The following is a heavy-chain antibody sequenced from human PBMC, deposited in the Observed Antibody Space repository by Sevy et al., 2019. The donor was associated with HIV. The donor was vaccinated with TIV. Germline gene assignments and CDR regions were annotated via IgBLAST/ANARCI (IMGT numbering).Heavy chain of an antibody. CDR2: IIPILGTV. Sequence: ASVKVSCKASGGTFSSYGISWVRQAPGQGLEWMGGIIPILGTVNYAQKFQGRVTITADESTKTAYMELSSLRSEDTAVYYCARGGCNGGYYFDYWGQETLVTVSS. J-gene: IGHJ4*02. CDR1: GGTFSSYG. CDR3: ARGGCNGGYYFDY. V-gene: IGHV1-69*13. D-gene: IGHD2-8*01.